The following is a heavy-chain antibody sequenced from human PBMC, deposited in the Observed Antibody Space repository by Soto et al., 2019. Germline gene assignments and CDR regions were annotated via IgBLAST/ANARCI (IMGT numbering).Heavy chain of an antibody. D-gene: IGHD5-18*01. J-gene: IGHJ4*02. CDR2: IYHSGST. Sequence: QVQLQESGPGLVKPSGTLSLTCAVSGGSISSSNWWSWVRQPPGKGLGWIGEIYHSGSTNYNPSLRSRFTISVDKSKKQLALRLSSVTAADTAVYYCAISRYSYGMKTDYWGQGTLVTVSS. V-gene: IGHV4-4*02. CDR1: GGSISSSNW. CDR3: AISRYSYGMKTDY.